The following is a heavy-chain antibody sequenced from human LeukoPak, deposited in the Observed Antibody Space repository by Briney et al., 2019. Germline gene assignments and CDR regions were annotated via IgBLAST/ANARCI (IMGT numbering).Heavy chain of an antibody. V-gene: IGHV1-18*01. CDR1: GYTFTSYG. CDR3: ARDPTTVEPFDY. J-gene: IGHJ4*02. CDR2: ISAYNGNT. D-gene: IGHD4-23*01. Sequence: VASVKVSCKASGYTFTSYGISWVRQAPGQGLEWMGWISAYNGNTNYAQKLQGRVTMTTETSTSTAYMELRSLRSDDTAVYYCARDPTTVEPFDYWGQGTLVTVSS.